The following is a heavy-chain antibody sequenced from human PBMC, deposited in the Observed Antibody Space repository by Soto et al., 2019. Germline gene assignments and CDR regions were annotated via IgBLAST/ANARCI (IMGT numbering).Heavy chain of an antibody. CDR1: GFTFSSYG. Sequence: QVQLVECGGGVGQPGRSLRLSCAASGFTFSSYGMHWVRQAPGKGLEWVAFIWYDGSNKYYADSVKGRFTISRDNSKNTLYLQMNSLRAEDTAVYYCAREDYYYDSSGYSYYFDYWGQGTLVTVSS. J-gene: IGHJ4*02. CDR2: IWYDGSNK. CDR3: AREDYYYDSSGYSYYFDY. V-gene: IGHV3-33*01. D-gene: IGHD3-22*01.